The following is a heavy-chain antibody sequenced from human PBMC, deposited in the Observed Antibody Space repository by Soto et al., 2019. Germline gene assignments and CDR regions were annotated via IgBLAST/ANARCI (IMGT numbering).Heavy chain of an antibody. CDR3: ARRDGSNFDY. Sequence: EVQLVESGGGLVQPGGSLRLSCAASGFTFSNYAMHWVRQAPGKGLEYVSAISSNGGSTYYANSVKGRFTISRDNSKTTLNLQMGSLRAEDMAVYYCARRDGSNFDYWGQGTLVTVSS. J-gene: IGHJ4*02. V-gene: IGHV3-64*01. CDR1: GFTFSNYA. CDR2: ISSNGGST. D-gene: IGHD5-12*01.